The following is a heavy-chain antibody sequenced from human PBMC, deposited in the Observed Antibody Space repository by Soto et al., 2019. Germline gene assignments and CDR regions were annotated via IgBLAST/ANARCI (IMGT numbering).Heavy chain of an antibody. J-gene: IGHJ3*02. CDR1: GLTFSSYS. CDR2: ISSSSSTI. Sequence: LRLSCAASGLTFSSYSMNWVRQAPGKGLEWVSYISSSSSTIYYADSVKGRFTISRDNAKNSLYLQMNSLRAEDTAVYYCTNYDFWSGHYTGAFDIWGQGTMVTLSS. D-gene: IGHD3-3*01. V-gene: IGHV3-48*01. CDR3: TNYDFWSGHYTGAFDI.